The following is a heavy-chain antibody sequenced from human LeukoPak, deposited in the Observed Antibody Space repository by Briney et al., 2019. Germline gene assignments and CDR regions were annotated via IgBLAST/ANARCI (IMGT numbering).Heavy chain of an antibody. CDR1: GFTFSSYW. CDR2: INSDGSST. J-gene: IGHJ4*02. V-gene: IGHV3-74*01. D-gene: IGHD2-15*01. CDR3: ATSTYCSGGGCYSRTSQY. Sequence: GGSLRLSCAASGFTFSSYWMHWVRQAPGKGLVWVSRINSDGSSTTYADSVKGRFTISRDNAKNTLYLQMNSLRAEDTAVYYCATSTYCSGGGCYSRTSQYWGQGTLVTVSS.